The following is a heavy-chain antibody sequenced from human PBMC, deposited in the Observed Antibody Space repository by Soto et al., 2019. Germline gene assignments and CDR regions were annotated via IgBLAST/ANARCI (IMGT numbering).Heavy chain of an antibody. Sequence: EGSLRLSCAASGFTFSSYDMTWVRQAPGKGLEWVSFSSATGAGTYYADSVKGRFTISRDNSKNTLYLQMTSLRADDTAVYYCAKDRRAGGNYGFYSDFWGQGALVA. CDR3: AKDRRAGGNYGFYSDF. D-gene: IGHD1-7*01. CDR1: GFTFSSYD. J-gene: IGHJ4*02. V-gene: IGHV3-23*01. CDR2: SSATGAGT.